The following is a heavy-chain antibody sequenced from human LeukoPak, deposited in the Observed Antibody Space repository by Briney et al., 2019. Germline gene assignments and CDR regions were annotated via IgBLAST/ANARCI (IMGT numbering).Heavy chain of an antibody. CDR2: IYYNGST. V-gene: IGHV4-59*01. CDR3: ARRWRGYYYMDV. CDR1: GGYISNYY. J-gene: IGHJ6*03. D-gene: IGHD4-23*01. Sequence: SETLSLTCTVSGGYISNYYWNWIRQPPGKGLEWIGYIYYNGSTNYNASLKSRVTISVATSRNQCSLKLSSVTAADTAVYYCARRWRGYYYMDVWGKGTTVSVSS.